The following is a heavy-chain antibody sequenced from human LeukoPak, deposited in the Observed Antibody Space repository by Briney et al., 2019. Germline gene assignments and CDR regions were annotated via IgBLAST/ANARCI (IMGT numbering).Heavy chain of an antibody. CDR2: IYYTGTT. J-gene: IGHJ5*02. Sequence: SETLSLTCIVSGGSIRSGSYYWGWVRQAPGKGLEWIGSIYYTGTTWYNPSLKSRVTMSVDTSKNQFSLKLSSVTAADTAVYFCARQHYYGSGRYKWFDPWGQGTPVTVSS. D-gene: IGHD3-10*01. CDR1: GGSIRSGSYY. CDR3: ARQHYYGSGRYKWFDP. V-gene: IGHV4-39*01.